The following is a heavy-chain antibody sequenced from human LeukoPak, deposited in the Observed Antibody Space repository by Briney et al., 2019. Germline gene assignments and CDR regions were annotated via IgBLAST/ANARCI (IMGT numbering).Heavy chain of an antibody. J-gene: IGHJ4*02. V-gene: IGHV3-23*01. CDR2: ISGGGTST. CDR3: AKDVLRTPTDY. Sequence: PGGSLRLSCAASGVVFMDYGMNWVRQAPGKGLGWVSVISGGGTSTYYADSVKGRFTISRDNSKNTLYLQMNSLRAEDTAVYYCAKDVLRTPTDYWGQGTLVTVSS. D-gene: IGHD3-10*02. CDR1: GVVFMDYG.